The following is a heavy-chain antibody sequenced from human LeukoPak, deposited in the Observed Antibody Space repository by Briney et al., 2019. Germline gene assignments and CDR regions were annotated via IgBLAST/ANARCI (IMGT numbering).Heavy chain of an antibody. J-gene: IGHJ4*02. D-gene: IGHD3-22*01. Sequence: ESGPTLVNPTQTLTLTCTFSGFSLSTSGVGVGWIRQPPGKALEWLALIYWDDDKRYSPSLKSRLTITEDTSKNQVVLTMTNMDPVDTATYYCAHMGSPFRLFSYYYDSSGYYYRGYYFDYWGQGTLVTVSS. CDR3: AHMGSPFRLFSYYYDSSGYYYRGYYFDY. V-gene: IGHV2-5*02. CDR2: IYWDDDK. CDR1: GFSLSTSGVG.